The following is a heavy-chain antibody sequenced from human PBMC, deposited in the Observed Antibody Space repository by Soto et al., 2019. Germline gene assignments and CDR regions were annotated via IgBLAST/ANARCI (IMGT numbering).Heavy chain of an antibody. CDR2: MNPNSGNT. J-gene: IGHJ5*02. D-gene: IGHD7-27*01. CDR3: ARGQFRSPGEKTGGKGNWFEP. V-gene: IGHV1-8*01. CDR1: GHTFTSYD. Sequence: ASLKVSCKASGHTFTSYDINWVRQATGQGLEWMGWMNPNSGNTGYAQKFQGRVTMTRNTSISTAYMELSSLRSEDTAVYYCARGQFRSPGEKTGGKGNWFEPWGQGTLVTVSS.